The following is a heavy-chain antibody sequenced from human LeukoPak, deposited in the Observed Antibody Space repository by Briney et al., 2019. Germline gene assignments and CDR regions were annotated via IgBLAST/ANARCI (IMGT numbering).Heavy chain of an antibody. CDR3: ARDGRYCSSTSCFYYMDV. Sequence: GGSLRLSCAVSGFTFSDYWMTWVRQAPGKGLEWVANIKPDGTEKHYVDSVKGRFTISRDNAKNSLYLQMNSLRAEDTAVYYCARDGRYCSSTSCFYYMDVWGKGTTVTVSS. J-gene: IGHJ6*03. V-gene: IGHV3-7*01. CDR1: GFTFSDYW. D-gene: IGHD2-2*01. CDR2: IKPDGTEK.